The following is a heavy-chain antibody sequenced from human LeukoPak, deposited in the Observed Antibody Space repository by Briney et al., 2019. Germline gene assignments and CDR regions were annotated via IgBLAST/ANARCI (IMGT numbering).Heavy chain of an antibody. CDR2: ISPRGDIT. CDR1: GFSFRNHD. D-gene: IGHD3-16*01. J-gene: IGHJ1*01. Sequence: GGSLSLSCAASGFSFRNHDMTWVRQAPGKGLEWVSGISPRGDITYYTDSVRGRFTISRDNFKNTVPLQLSSLRAEDAAMYYCAKDDDWGRFNHWGQGTLVTVSS. V-gene: IGHV3-23*01. CDR3: AKDDDWGRFNH.